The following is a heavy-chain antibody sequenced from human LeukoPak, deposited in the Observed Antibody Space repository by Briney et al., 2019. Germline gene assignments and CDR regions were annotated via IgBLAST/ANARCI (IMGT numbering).Heavy chain of an antibody. V-gene: IGHV3-23*01. J-gene: IGHJ4*02. CDR3: AKVAKYYYGSETYYFFEH. CDR1: GFTFSSYG. D-gene: IGHD3-10*01. CDR2: ISGSGGST. Sequence: GGSLRLSCAASGFTFSSYGMSWVRQAPGKGLEWVSAISGSGGSTYYADSVKGRFTISRDNAKNSLYLQMNSLRVEDTAVYHCAKVAKYYYGSETYYFFEHWGQGTPVTASS.